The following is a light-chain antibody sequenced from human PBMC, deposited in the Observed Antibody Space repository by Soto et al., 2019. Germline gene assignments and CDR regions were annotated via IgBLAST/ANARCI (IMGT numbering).Light chain of an antibody. CDR3: QSYDSSLSGVV. Sequence: QAVVTQPPSVSGAPGQRVTISCTGSSSIIGAGYEVHWYQQLPGTAPKLLIYGNIYRPSGVPDRFSGSKSGTSVSLAITGLQAEDEAEYHCQSYDSSLSGVVFGGGTKLTVL. CDR2: GNI. J-gene: IGLJ2*01. V-gene: IGLV1-40*01. CDR1: SSIIGAGYE.